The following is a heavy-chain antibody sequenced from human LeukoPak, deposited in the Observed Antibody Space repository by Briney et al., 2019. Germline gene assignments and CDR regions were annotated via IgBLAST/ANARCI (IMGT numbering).Heavy chain of an antibody. Sequence: GRSLSLACAASGFTLRTYAISWVSHAPGGGLDWVSAISGSDEITYYADSVKSRFTITRDDPKNTLYLQMNSLRAEDTAVYYCATYRYYDCLPDYWGQGTLVTVSS. V-gene: IGHV3-23*01. CDR3: ATYRYYDCLPDY. J-gene: IGHJ4*02. CDR2: ISGSDEIT. D-gene: IGHD3-9*01. CDR1: GFTLRTYA.